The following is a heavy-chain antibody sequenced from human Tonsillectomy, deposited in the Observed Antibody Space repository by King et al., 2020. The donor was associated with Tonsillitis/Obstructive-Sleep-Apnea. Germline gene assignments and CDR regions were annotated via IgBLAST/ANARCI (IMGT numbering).Heavy chain of an antibody. V-gene: IGHV3-74*01. CDR2: INSDGSST. CDR1: GFTFSSYW. CDR3: AREPLSGYYSVDH. D-gene: IGHD3-3*01. Sequence: VQLVESGGGLVQPGGSLRLSCAASGFTFSSYWMHWVRQAPGKGLVWVSRINSDGSSTSYADSVKGRFTISRDNAKKTLYLQMNSLRAEDTAVYFCAREPLSGYYSVDHWGQGTLVTVSS. J-gene: IGHJ4*02.